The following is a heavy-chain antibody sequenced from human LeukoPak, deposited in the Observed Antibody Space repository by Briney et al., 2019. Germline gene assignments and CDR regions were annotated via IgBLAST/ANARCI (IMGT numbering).Heavy chain of an antibody. CDR2: ISSSSRYI. CDR3: ARAVSDADIGAAAKGYYYYMDV. D-gene: IGHD6-13*01. CDR1: GFTFSSYS. J-gene: IGHJ6*03. V-gene: IGHV3-21*01. Sequence: GGSLRLSCAASGFTFSSYSMNWVRQAPGKGLQWVSSISSSSRYIYYADSVKGRFTISRDNSKNTLFLQMNSLTAEDTAVYYCARAVSDADIGAAAKGYYYYMDVWGKGTTVTVSS.